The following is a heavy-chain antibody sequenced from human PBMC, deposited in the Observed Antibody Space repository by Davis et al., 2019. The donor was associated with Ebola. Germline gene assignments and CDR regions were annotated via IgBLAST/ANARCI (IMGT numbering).Heavy chain of an antibody. V-gene: IGHV1-46*03. D-gene: IGHD5-12*01. Sequence: ASVMVSCKASGYTSSNYYMHWLRHEPGERREWMGMINPNDGRTIYAQKFQGRVIVTRDTSTTTVYMDLSSLRSEDTALYYCTTPGGQDSGYDVFDIWGRGTMVTVSS. CDR2: INPNDGRT. CDR3: TTPGGQDSGYDVFDI. J-gene: IGHJ3*02. CDR1: GYTSSNYY.